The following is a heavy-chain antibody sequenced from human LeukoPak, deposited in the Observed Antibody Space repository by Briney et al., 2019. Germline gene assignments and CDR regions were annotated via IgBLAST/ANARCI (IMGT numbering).Heavy chain of an antibody. D-gene: IGHD6-19*01. CDR1: GFTFSADW. V-gene: IGHV3-7*01. J-gene: IGHJ4*02. CDR3: TRHYGWSNYN. Sequence: GGSLRLSCPASGFTFSADWMAWVRQAPGKGLEWVANIKQDRSEKYYVASVKGRFTISRDNSKNSLYLQMNSLRADDTAVYYCTRHYGWSNYNWGQGTLVTVSS. CDR2: IKQDRSEK.